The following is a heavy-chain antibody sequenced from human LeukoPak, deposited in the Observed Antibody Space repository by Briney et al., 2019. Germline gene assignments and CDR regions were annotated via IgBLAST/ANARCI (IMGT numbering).Heavy chain of an antibody. CDR2: ISRSGDTI. CDR3: ARLLKYYYGSCGPGEDWYFDL. V-gene: IGHV3-48*02. Sequence: GGSLRLSCAAYGFTFSYHSMNWVRQAPGKGLEWISYISRSGDTIYYADSVKGRFTISRDNADSSLYLQMNSLRDEDTAVYYCARLLKYYYGSCGPGEDWYFDLWGRGTLVTVSS. D-gene: IGHD3-22*01. CDR1: GFTFSYHS. J-gene: IGHJ2*01.